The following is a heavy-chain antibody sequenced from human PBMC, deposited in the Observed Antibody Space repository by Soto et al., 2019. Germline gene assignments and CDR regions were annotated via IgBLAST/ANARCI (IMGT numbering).Heavy chain of an antibody. D-gene: IGHD3-22*01. V-gene: IGHV3-74*01. CDR1: GXPRSSYG. J-gene: IGHJ4*02. CDR2: INSDGSST. CDR3: ARGDVVIGY. Sequence: GSLRLSCADSGXPRSSYGMHWVRQAPGKGLVWVSRINSDGSSTSYADSVKGRFTISRDNAKNTLYLQMNSMRAEDTAVYYCARGDVVIGYWGQGTLGTVSS.